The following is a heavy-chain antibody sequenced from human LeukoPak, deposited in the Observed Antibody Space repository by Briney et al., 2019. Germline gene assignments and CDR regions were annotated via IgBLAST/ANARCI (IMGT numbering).Heavy chain of an antibody. CDR1: GFTFSSYG. D-gene: IGHD5-12*01. CDR2: ISYDGSNK. CDR3: AKEVGYGSPYFDY. V-gene: IGHV3-30*18. J-gene: IGHJ4*02. Sequence: GGSLRLSCAASGFTFSSYGMHWVRQAPGKGLEWVAVISYDGSNKYYADSVKGRFTISRDNSKNTLYLQMNNARVDDTAVYYCAKEVGYGSPYFDYWGQGTLVTVSS.